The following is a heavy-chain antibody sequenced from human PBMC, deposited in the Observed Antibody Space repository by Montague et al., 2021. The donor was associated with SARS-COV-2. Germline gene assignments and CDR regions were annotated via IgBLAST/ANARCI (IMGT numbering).Heavy chain of an antibody. D-gene: IGHD1-1*01. V-gene: IGHV3-23*01. Sequence: SLRLSCAASGFTFNTYGMSWVRQAPGQGLEWVSCISGGGGTYYASAAKGRFAISTNTSNNTLQLQMNSLRAEDTAIYYCAKQRGTITTNFDYWGQGSLVTVSS. J-gene: IGHJ4*02. CDR3: AKQRGTITTNFDY. CDR2: ISGGGGT. CDR1: GFTFNTYG.